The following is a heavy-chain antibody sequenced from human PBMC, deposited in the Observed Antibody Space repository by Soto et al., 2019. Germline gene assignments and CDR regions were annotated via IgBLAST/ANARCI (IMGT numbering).Heavy chain of an antibody. CDR1: GGSIGSSLYY. CDR3: ARLNAYYVILPAYKSDGFDP. J-gene: IGHJ5*02. CDR2: MYYTGAT. V-gene: IGHV4-39*01. D-gene: IGHD3-9*01. Sequence: QGELLESGPGLVKLSETLSLTCTVSGGSIGSSLYYWGWIRQPPGKGLEWIATMYYTGATYYTPSLERPVTISVDTSKHTFSLKVTSVPAADTAMYSSARLNAYYVILPAYKSDGFDPWGQGTLVTVSS.